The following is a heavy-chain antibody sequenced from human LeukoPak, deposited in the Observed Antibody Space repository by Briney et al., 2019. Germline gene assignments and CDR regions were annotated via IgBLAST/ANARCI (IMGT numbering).Heavy chain of an antibody. D-gene: IGHD3-22*01. J-gene: IGHJ4*02. CDR1: GYTFPIYY. CDR2: INPNSGGT. CDR3: ARDTSPFFYYDSSFYFDY. Sequence: ASVTVSFKASGYTFPIYYMHWVRQAPGQGREWMGWINPNSGGTNYTQKFQGRVNINRDTSISTAYMELSRLRSDDTAVYYCARDTSPFFYYDSSFYFDYWGQGTLVTVSS. V-gene: IGHV1-2*02.